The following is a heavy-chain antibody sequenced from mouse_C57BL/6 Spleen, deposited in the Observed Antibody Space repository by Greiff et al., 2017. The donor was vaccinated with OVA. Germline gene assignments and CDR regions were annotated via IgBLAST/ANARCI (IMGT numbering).Heavy chain of an antibody. CDR2: IDPSDSET. J-gene: IGHJ1*03. D-gene: IGHD1-1*01. V-gene: IGHV1-52*01. CDR3: ARSYFYGSSYWYFDV. Sequence: QVQLQQPGAELVRPGSSVKLSCKASGYTFTSYWMHWVKQRPIQGLEWIGNIDPSDSETHYNQKFKDKATLTVDKSSSTAYMQLSSLTSEDSAVYSCARSYFYGSSYWYFDVWGTGTTVTVSS. CDR1: GYTFTSYW.